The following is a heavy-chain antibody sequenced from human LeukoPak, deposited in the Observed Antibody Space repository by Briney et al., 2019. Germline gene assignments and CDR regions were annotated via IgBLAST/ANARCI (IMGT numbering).Heavy chain of an antibody. CDR1: GGSFSGYY. Sequence: PSETLSLTCAVYGGSFSGYYWSWIRQPPGKGLERIGEINHSGSTNYNPSLKSRVTISVDTSKNQFSLKLSSVTAADTAVYYWARGGELLDYWGQGTLVTVSS. J-gene: IGHJ4*02. CDR2: INHSGST. CDR3: ARGGELLDY. D-gene: IGHD1-26*01. V-gene: IGHV4-34*01.